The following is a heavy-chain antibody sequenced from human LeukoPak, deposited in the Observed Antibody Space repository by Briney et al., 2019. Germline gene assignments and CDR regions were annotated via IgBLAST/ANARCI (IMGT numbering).Heavy chain of an antibody. CDR1: GFTFSTYA. D-gene: IGHD6-19*01. J-gene: IGHJ4*02. V-gene: IGHV3-23*01. CDR2: IGGSGGGT. Sequence: GGSLRLSCAASGFTFSTYAMSWVRQAPGKGLEWVSTIGGSGGGTYFADSVKGRFTISRDNSKNTLYLQMNSLRGEDTAVYFCAKGATGWYGNYFDYWGQGTLVTVSS. CDR3: AKGATGWYGNYFDY.